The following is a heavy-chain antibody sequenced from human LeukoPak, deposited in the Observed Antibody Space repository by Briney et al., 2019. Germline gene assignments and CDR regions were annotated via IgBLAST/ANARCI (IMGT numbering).Heavy chain of an antibody. D-gene: IGHD5-12*01. CDR2: ISNSGGRT. CDR3: AKSYNGYESKPDY. V-gene: IGHV3-23*01. J-gene: IGHJ4*02. Sequence: GGSLRLSCAASGFTFSSYSMNWVRQAPGKGLEWVSSISNSGGRTFYTDSVKGRFTISRDNSKITLYLQMNSLRAEDTAVYYCAKSYNGYESKPDYWGQGTLVTVSS. CDR1: GFTFSSYS.